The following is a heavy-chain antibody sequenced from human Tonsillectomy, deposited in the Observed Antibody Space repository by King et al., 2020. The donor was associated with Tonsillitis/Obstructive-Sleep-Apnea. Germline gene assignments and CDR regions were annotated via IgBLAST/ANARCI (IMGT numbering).Heavy chain of an antibody. J-gene: IGHJ6*02. V-gene: IGHV4-31*03. D-gene: IGHD3-9*01. Sequence: VQLQESGPGLVKPSQTLSLTCTVSGGSISSGGYYWSWIRQHPGQGLEWIGYIYYSGSTYYNPSLKSRVTISVDTSKNQFSLKLSSVTAADTAVYYCARADYDILTGYSNDHYGMDVWGQGTTVTVSS. CDR1: GGSISSGGYY. CDR2: IYYSGST. CDR3: ARADYDILTGYSNDHYGMDV.